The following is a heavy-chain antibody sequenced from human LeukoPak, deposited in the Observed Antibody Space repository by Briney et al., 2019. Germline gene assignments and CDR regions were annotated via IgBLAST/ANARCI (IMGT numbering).Heavy chain of an antibody. Sequence: GGSLRLSCAASGFTFSSYWMSWARQAPGKGLEWASAISGSGGSTYYADSVKGRFTISRDNSKNTLYLQMNSLRAEDTAVYYCAKITSIAAPEPFDYWGQGTLVTVSS. CDR2: ISGSGGST. CDR3: AKITSIAAPEPFDY. D-gene: IGHD6-6*01. V-gene: IGHV3-23*01. CDR1: GFTFSSYW. J-gene: IGHJ4*02.